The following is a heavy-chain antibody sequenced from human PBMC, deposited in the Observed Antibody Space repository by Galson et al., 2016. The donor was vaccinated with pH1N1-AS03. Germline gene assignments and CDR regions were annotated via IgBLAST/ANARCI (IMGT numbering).Heavy chain of an antibody. V-gene: IGHV3-48*04. CDR3: VRHNSIDYGSGNEGWFDP. CDR1: GFTFRGYS. D-gene: IGHD3-10*01. Sequence: SLRLSCAGSGFTFRGYSMNWVRQAPGKGLEWLSFISSSSGTIHYADSVKGRFITSRDNAKNSVYLQMNSLRVADTAVYYCVRHNSIDYGSGNEGWFDPWGQGTLVTVSS. CDR2: ISSSSGTI. J-gene: IGHJ5*02.